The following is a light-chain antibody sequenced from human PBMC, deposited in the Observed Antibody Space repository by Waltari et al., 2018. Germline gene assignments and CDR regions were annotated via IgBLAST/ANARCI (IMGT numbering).Light chain of an antibody. CDR1: QSVSSSY. CDR3: QQYGSSPET. J-gene: IGKJ1*01. V-gene: IGKV3-20*01. Sequence: EIVLTQSPGTLSLSPGERATLSCRASQSVSSSYLAWYQQKPGQAPRLLIYGASSRATCIPDRVSGSGSGTDFTLTISRLEPEDFAVYYCQQYGSSPETFGQGTKVEIK. CDR2: GAS.